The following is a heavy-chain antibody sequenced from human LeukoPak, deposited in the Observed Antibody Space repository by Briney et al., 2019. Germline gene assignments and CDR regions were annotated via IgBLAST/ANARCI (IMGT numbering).Heavy chain of an antibody. V-gene: IGHV4-4*02. CDR3: ARVTGYMIEDYFDY. D-gene: IGHD3-9*01. Sequence: SETLSLACAVSGGSISSSNWWSWVRQPPGKGLEWIGEMYPSGSTNYNPSLKSRVTISIDKSKNQFSLKLTSVTAADTAVYYCARVTGYMIEDYFDYWGQGILVTVSS. CDR2: MYPSGST. J-gene: IGHJ4*02. CDR1: GGSISSSNW.